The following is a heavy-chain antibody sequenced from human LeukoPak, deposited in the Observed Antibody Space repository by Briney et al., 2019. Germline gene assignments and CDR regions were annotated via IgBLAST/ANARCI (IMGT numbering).Heavy chain of an antibody. Sequence: GGSLRLSCAASGATFSDNYMSWIRQAPGKGLEWVSYISSSGSTIYYADSGKGRFTISRDNAENSLYLQMNSLRAEDTAVYYCARAAFDDISSSGEWMGDYWGQGALVTVSS. V-gene: IGHV3-11*04. D-gene: IGHD6-6*01. J-gene: IGHJ4*02. CDR2: ISSSGSTI. CDR1: GATFSDNY. CDR3: ARAAFDDISSSGEWMGDY.